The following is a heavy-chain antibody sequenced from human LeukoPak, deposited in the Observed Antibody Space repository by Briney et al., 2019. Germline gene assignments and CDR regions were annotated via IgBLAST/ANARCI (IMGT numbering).Heavy chain of an antibody. J-gene: IGHJ3*02. V-gene: IGHV1-58*02. D-gene: IGHD3-22*01. Sequence: ASVKVSCKASGFTFTSSAMQWVRQARGQRLEWIGWIVVGSGNTNYAQKFQERVTITRDMSTSTAYMELSSLRSEDTAVYYCAAVFYDSSGYYWGQDAFDIWGQGTMVTVSS. CDR2: IVVGSGNT. CDR1: GFTFTSSA. CDR3: AAVFYDSSGYYWGQDAFDI.